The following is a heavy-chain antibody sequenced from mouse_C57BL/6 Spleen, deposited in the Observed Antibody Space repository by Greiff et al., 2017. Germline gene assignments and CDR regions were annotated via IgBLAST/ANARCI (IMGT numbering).Heavy chain of an antibody. CDR1: GYTFTSYW. CDR2: IHPSDSDT. D-gene: IGHD4-1*01. Sequence: QVQLQQPGAELVKPGASVKVSCKASGYTFTSYWMHWVKQRPGQGLEWIGRIHPSDSDTNYNQKFKGKATLTVDKSSSTAYMQLSSLTSEDSAVYYCARRNWDGGAGVAYRGQGTLVTVSA. V-gene: IGHV1-74*01. J-gene: IGHJ3*01. CDR3: ARRNWDGGAGVAY.